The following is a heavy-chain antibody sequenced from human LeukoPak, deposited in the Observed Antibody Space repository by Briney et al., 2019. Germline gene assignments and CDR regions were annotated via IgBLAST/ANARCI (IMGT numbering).Heavy chain of an antibody. CDR1: GYTLTELS. D-gene: IGHD5-18*01. V-gene: IGHV1-24*01. J-gene: IGHJ3*02. Sequence: GASVKVSCKVSGYTLTELSMHWVRQAPGKGLEWMGGFDPEDGETIYAQKFQGRVTMTEDTSTDTAYMELSSPRSEDTAVYYCATLGRYSYGYGDDAFDIWGQGTMVTVSS. CDR2: FDPEDGET. CDR3: ATLGRYSYGYGDDAFDI.